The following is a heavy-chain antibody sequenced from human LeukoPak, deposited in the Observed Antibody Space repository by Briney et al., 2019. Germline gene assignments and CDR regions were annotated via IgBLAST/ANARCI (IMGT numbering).Heavy chain of an antibody. D-gene: IGHD3-10*01. CDR1: GGSFSGYY. CDR3: ARHTYGSGSYFPNWFDP. Sequence: PSETLSLTCAVYGGSFSGYYWSWIRQPPGKGLEWIGEINHSGSTNYNPSLKSRVTISVDTSKNQFSLKLSSVTAADTAVYYCARHTYGSGSYFPNWFDPWGQGTLVTVSS. CDR2: INHSGST. V-gene: IGHV4-34*01. J-gene: IGHJ5*02.